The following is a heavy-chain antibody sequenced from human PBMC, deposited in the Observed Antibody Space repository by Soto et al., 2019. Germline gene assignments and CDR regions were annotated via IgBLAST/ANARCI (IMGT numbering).Heavy chain of an antibody. V-gene: IGHV1-3*01. CDR1: GYTFLNYA. CDR2: VNPSNGYT. CDR3: ARRLSALDV. Sequence: QVQLVQSGTEVRKPGASVKLSCKTSGYTFLNYAIHWVRQAPGQGLEWMGWVNPSNGYTKYSENFQARLSLTWDTSANTAYMELSSLRSEDTAVYYCARRLSALDVWGQGTVVTVTP. J-gene: IGHJ3*01.